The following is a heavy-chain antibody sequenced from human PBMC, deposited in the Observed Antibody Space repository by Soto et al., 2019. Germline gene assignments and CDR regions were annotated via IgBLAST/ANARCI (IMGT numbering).Heavy chain of an antibody. CDR1: GGYIRSYD. V-gene: IGHV4-59*08. Sequence: SETLSLTCTVSGGYIRSYDWSWIRQRPGKGLEWIGYIYYSGSTNYNPSLKSRVTISVDTSKNHFSLKLSSVTAADTAVYYCARHHYYDNSGYYLDYWGQGTLVTVSS. CDR2: IYYSGST. J-gene: IGHJ4*02. D-gene: IGHD3-22*01. CDR3: ARHHYYDNSGYYLDY.